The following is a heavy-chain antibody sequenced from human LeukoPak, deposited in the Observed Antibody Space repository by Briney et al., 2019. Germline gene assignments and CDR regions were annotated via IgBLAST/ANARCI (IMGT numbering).Heavy chain of an antibody. J-gene: IGHJ4*02. CDR1: GDSVSSNSAA. V-gene: IGHV6-1*01. Sequence: SQTLSLTCAISGDSVSSNSAAWHWIRQSPSRGLEWLGRTYYRSKWYNDHAVSVKSRITINPDTSKNQFSLQLNSVTPEDTAVYYCARGPSHIYYDSSPFDYWGQGTLVTVSS. D-gene: IGHD3-22*01. CDR2: TYYRSKWYN. CDR3: ARGPSHIYYDSSPFDY.